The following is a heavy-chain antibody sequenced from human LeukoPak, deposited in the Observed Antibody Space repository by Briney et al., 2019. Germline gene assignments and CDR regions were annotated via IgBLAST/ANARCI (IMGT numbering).Heavy chain of an antibody. D-gene: IGHD6-19*01. CDR3: AKNSSGGYSDY. J-gene: IGHJ4*02. V-gene: IGHV1-18*01. CDR2: ISTYNGYS. Sequence: ASVKVSCKTSGYTFTSSGITWVLQAPGQGLEWMGWISTYNGYSKYAQNLQGRVTMTADTSTATAYMELSSLRSDDTAVYYCAKNSSGGYSDYWGQGTLVTVSS. CDR1: GYTFTSSG.